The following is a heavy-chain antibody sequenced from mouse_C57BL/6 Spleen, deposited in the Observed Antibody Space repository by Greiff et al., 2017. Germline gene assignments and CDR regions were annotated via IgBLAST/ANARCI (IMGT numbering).Heavy chain of an antibody. D-gene: IGHD2-1*01. CDR1: GYSITSGYY. Sequence: ESGPGLVKPSQSLSLTCSVTGYSITSGYYWNWIRQFPGNKLEWMGYISYDGSNNYNPSLKNRISITRDTSKNQFFLKLNSVTTEDTATYYCAREYYGNYDWFAYWGQGTLVTVSA. CDR2: ISYDGSN. J-gene: IGHJ3*01. CDR3: AREYYGNYDWFAY. V-gene: IGHV3-6*01.